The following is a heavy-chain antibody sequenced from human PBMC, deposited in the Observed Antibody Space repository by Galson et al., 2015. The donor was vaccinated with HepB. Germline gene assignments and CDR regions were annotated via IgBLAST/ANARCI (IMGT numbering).Heavy chain of an antibody. CDR3: AAAIVVVPAAKNGYYYYGMDV. CDR1: GGTFSSYA. J-gene: IGHJ6*02. D-gene: IGHD2-2*01. Sequence: VTVSCKASGGTFSSYAISWVRQAPGQGLEWMGGIIPIFGTANYAQKFQGRVTITADESTSTAYMELSSLRSEDTAVYYCAAAIVVVPAAKNGYYYYGMDVWGQGTTVTVSS. V-gene: IGHV1-69*13. CDR2: IIPIFGTA.